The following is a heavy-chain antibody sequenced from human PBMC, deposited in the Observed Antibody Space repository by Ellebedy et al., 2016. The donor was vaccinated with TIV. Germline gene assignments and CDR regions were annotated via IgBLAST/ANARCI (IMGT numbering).Heavy chain of an antibody. Sequence: GESLKISXAASGFTFSGYWMHWVRQAPGKGLVWVSRIKSDGSTTSYADSVKGRFTISRDNAKSTLYLQMNSLRAEDTAVYYCARDQSPRAFDIWGQGTMVTVSS. J-gene: IGHJ3*02. CDR2: IKSDGSTT. CDR1: GFTFSGYW. V-gene: IGHV3-74*01. CDR3: ARDQSPRAFDI.